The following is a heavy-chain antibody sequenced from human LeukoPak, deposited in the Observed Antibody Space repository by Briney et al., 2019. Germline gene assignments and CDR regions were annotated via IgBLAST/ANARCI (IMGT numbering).Heavy chain of an antibody. CDR3: AASVDTVIYHYYYAMDV. D-gene: IGHD5-18*01. V-gene: IGHV1-58*02. CDR2: IVVGSGDT. Sequence: SVKVSCKASGFTFTTSAIQWVRQARGQRLEWIGWIVVGSGDTNYAQKFQERVTITRDMPTTTAYMELSSLRSEDTAIYYCAASVDTVIYHYYYAMDVWGQGTTLTVSS. CDR1: GFTFTTSA. J-gene: IGHJ6*02.